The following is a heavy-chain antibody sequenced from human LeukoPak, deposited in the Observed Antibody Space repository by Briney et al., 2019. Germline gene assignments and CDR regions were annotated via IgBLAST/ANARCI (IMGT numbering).Heavy chain of an antibody. J-gene: IGHJ4*02. CDR3: AKADDYNDYYFDY. Sequence: GGSLRLSCVTSGFIFNDYEMNWVRQAPGRGLEWVAFIRYDGTNKYYTDSVKGRFTVSRDNSENTLYLQMNSLRAEDTAVYYCAKADDYNDYYFDYWGQGTLVTVSS. CDR1: GFIFNDYE. D-gene: IGHD5-24*01. CDR2: IRYDGTNK. V-gene: IGHV3-30*02.